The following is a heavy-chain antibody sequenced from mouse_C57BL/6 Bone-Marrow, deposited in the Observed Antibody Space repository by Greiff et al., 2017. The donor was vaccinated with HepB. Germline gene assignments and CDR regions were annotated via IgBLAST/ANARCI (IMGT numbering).Heavy chain of an antibody. V-gene: IGHV1-55*01. CDR1: GYTFTSYW. J-gene: IGHJ1*03. CDR2: IYPGSGST. Sequence: QVQLKQPGAELVKPGASVKMSCKASGYTFTSYWITWVKQRPGQGLEWIGDIYPGSGSTNYNEKFKSKATLTVDTSSSTAYMQLSSLTSEDSAVYYCVLYYYGSSSWYCDVWGTGTTVTVSS. D-gene: IGHD1-1*01. CDR3: VLYYYGSSSWYCDV.